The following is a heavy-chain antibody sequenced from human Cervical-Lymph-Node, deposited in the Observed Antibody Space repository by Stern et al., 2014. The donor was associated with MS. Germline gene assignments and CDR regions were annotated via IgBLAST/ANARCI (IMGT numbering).Heavy chain of an antibody. D-gene: IGHD4-23*01. CDR2: INTNAGTP. J-gene: IGHJ3*02. CDR1: GYNISDYA. Sequence: QVQLVQSGSELKKPGASVTVSCKASGYNISDYAINWVRQAPGQGLEWMGWINTNAGTPTYAPGLTGRFVFSLDTTVSTAYLQIDSLKAEDTAMYYCARMTTVVTDAFDIWGQGTMVIVSS. CDR3: ARMTTVVTDAFDI. V-gene: IGHV7-4-1*01.